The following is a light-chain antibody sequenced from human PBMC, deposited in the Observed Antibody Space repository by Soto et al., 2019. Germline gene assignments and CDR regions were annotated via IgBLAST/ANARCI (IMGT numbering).Light chain of an antibody. CDR3: CSYAGSSTLGFV. CDR1: SSDIGSYDH. Sequence: QSVLTQPASVSGSPGQSITISCSGTSSDIGSYDHVAWYQQFPGKSPKLIIYAVSDRPSGVSDRFSGSKSGISASLTISGLQTEDEADYYCCSYAGSSTLGFVFGTGTKVTVL. J-gene: IGLJ1*01. CDR2: AVS. V-gene: IGLV2-23*02.